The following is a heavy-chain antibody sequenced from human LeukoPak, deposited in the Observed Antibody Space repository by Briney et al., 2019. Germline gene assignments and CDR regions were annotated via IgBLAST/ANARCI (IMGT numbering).Heavy chain of an antibody. CDR1: GFTFSGSA. Sequence: GGSLRLFCAASGFTFSGSAMQWVRQAFGKGLEWVGRIRSKDNNYATAYAASVKGRFTISRDDSKKTAHLQMNSLETEDTAVYYCGRGVERDSGYCDYWGQGILVTVSS. J-gene: IGHJ4*02. CDR3: GRGVERDSGYCDY. D-gene: IGHD1-26*01. V-gene: IGHV3-73*01. CDR2: IRSKDNNYAT.